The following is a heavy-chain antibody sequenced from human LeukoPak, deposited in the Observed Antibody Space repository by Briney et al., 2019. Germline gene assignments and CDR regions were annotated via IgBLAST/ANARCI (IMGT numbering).Heavy chain of an antibody. CDR3: ARARRMDTFDY. CDR1: GASIDSYY. Sequence: SETLSLTCTISGASIDSYYWSWIRQPAGKGLEWIGRIYTSGSTNYTPSLKSRVTISIDTSKNHFSLKLSSVTAADTAVYYCARARRMDTFDYWGQGTLVTVSS. V-gene: IGHV4-4*07. J-gene: IGHJ4*02. CDR2: IYTSGST. D-gene: IGHD3/OR15-3a*01.